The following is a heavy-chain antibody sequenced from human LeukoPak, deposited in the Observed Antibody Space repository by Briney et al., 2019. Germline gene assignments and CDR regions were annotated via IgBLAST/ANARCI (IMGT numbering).Heavy chain of an antibody. D-gene: IGHD3-16*01. Sequence: SETLSLTCTVSGGSISSYYWSWIRQPPGKGLEWIGYIYYSGSTNYNPSLKGRVTISVDTSKNQFSLKLSSVTAADTAVSYCASGSSITMGENWFDPWGQGTLVTVSS. CDR1: GGSISSYY. V-gene: IGHV4-59*08. CDR3: ASGSSITMGENWFDP. J-gene: IGHJ5*02. CDR2: IYYSGST.